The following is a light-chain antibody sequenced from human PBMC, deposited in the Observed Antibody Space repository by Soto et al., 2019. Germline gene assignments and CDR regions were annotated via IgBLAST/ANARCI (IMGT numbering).Light chain of an antibody. Sequence: QSVLTQPPSVSGAPGQRVTISCTGSSSNIGAGYDVHWYQQLPGTAPKLLIYGNSNRPSGVPDRFSGSKSGTSAFLAITGLQAKDEADYYCQSYDSSLSGYVFGTGTKVTVL. CDR2: GNS. V-gene: IGLV1-40*01. CDR3: QSYDSSLSGYV. CDR1: SSNIGAGYD. J-gene: IGLJ1*01.